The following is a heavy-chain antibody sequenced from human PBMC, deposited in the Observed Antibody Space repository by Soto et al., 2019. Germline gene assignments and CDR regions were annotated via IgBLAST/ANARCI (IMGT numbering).Heavy chain of an antibody. V-gene: IGHV4-59*01. D-gene: IGHD3-22*01. CDR1: GGSISSYY. CDR3: GRQDYYDSSGDWFDP. Sequence: SETLSLTCTVSGGSISSYYWSWIRQPPGKGLEWIGYIYYSGSTNYNPSLKSRVTISVDTSKNQFSLKLSSVTAADTAVYYCGRQDYYDSSGDWFDPWGQGTLVTVSS. CDR2: IYYSGST. J-gene: IGHJ5*02.